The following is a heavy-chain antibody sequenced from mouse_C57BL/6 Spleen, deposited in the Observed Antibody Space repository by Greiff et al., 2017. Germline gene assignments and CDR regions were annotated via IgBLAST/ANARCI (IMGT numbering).Heavy chain of an antibody. CDR1: GYSITSDY. J-gene: IGHJ1*03. Sequence: EVKLVESGPGLAKPSQPLSLTCSVTGYSITSDYWNWIRKFPGNKLEYMGYISYSGSTYYNPSIKSRISITRYTSQNQYYLQLNSVTTEDTATYYCARNGLLGWYFDVWGTGTTVTVSS. CDR2: ISYSGST. CDR3: ARNGLLGWYFDV. V-gene: IGHV3-8*01. D-gene: IGHD1-1*01.